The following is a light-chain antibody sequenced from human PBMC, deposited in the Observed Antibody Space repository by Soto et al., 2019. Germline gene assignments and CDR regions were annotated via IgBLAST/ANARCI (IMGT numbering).Light chain of an antibody. Sequence: DIQLTQSQSSLSASIGDRVTLTCRASQTISSWLAWCQQKPGKAPKLLIYKASTLKSGVPSRFSGSGSGTEFTLTISSLQPDDFATYYCQHYNSYSEAFGQGTKVDIK. CDR3: QHYNSYSEA. V-gene: IGKV1-5*03. CDR1: QTISSW. J-gene: IGKJ1*01. CDR2: KAS.